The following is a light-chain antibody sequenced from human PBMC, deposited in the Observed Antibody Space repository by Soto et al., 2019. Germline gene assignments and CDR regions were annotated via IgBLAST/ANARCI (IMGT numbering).Light chain of an antibody. CDR2: GNS. CDR3: QSYDSSLSGYV. J-gene: IGLJ1*01. Sequence: QSVLTQPPSVSGAPGQRVTISCTGSSSNIGAGYDVHWYQQLPGTAPKLLIYGNSNRPSGVPDRFSGSKSGTSASLAITGLQAEDEADYYCQSYDSSLSGYVFVTGTKVTGL. CDR1: SSNIGAGYD. V-gene: IGLV1-40*01.